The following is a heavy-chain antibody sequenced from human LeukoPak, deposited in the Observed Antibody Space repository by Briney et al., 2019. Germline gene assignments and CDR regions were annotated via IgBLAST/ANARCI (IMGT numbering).Heavy chain of an antibody. D-gene: IGHD3-22*01. CDR1: GFTFSSYE. V-gene: IGHV3-48*03. J-gene: IGHJ6*02. CDR2: ISGSGGTI. Sequence: GGSLRLSCAASGFTFSSYEMNWVRQAPGKGLEWVSYISGSGGTIYYADSVKGRFTISRDNAKNSLYLQLNSLRAEDTAVYYCARTSAVVIGVTYYYYGMDVWGPGITVTVSS. CDR3: ARTSAVVIGVTYYYYGMDV.